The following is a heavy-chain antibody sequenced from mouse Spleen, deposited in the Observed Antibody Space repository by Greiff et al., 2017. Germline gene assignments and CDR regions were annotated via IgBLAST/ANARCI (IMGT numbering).Heavy chain of an antibody. CDR1: GYTFTSYG. D-gene: IGHD2-4*01. CDR3: ARSRIYYDYDDYAMDY. V-gene: IGHV1-81*01. CDR2: IYPRSGNT. J-gene: IGHJ4*01. Sequence: QVQLKQSGAELARPGASVKLSCKASGYTFTSYGISWVKQRTGQGLEWIGEIYPRSGNTYYNEKFKGKATLTADKSSSTAYMELRSLTSEDSAVYFCARSRIYYDYDDYAMDYWGQGTSVTVSS.